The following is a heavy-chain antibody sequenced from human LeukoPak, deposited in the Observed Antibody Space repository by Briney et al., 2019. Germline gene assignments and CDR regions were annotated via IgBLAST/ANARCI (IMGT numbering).Heavy chain of an antibody. Sequence: SVKVSCKASGVTFSSYAISWVRQAPGQGLEWMGGIIPIFGTANYAQKFQGRVTITADESTSTAYMELSSLRSEDTAVYYCASFFYSGYDSLDYWGQGTLVTVSS. CDR1: GVTFSSYA. CDR2: IIPIFGTA. J-gene: IGHJ4*02. V-gene: IGHV1-69*13. CDR3: ASFFYSGYDSLDY. D-gene: IGHD5-12*01.